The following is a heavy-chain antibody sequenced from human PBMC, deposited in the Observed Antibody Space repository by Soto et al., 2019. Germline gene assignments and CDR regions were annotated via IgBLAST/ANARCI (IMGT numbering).Heavy chain of an antibody. J-gene: IGHJ6*03. V-gene: IGHV6-1*01. Sequence: RGIEWLGRTYYRSKWYNNYAESVNSRITINPDTSKNQFSLQLNSVTPEDTAVYACERRQADHSVMDFWGKGTSVTVSS. CDR3: ERRQADHSVMDF. CDR2: TYYRSKWYN. D-gene: IGHD2-15*01.